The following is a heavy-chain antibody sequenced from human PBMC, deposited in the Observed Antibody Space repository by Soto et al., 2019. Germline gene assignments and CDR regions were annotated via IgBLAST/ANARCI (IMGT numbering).Heavy chain of an antibody. CDR3: VKDSSGGS. CDR2: MSGSGAST. CDR1: GFTFSSHA. J-gene: IGHJ4*02. V-gene: IGHV3-23*01. Sequence: TGGSLSLSFAVSGFTFSSHAMGWVRQAPGKGLEWVSGMSGSGASTYYADSVKGRFTISRDNSKNTLYLQMNYLRAADTAVYYCVKDSSGGSWGQGTLVTVSS. D-gene: IGHD3-16*01.